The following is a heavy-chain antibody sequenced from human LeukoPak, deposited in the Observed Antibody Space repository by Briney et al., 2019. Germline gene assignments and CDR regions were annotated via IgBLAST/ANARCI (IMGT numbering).Heavy chain of an antibody. J-gene: IGHJ4*02. V-gene: IGHV3-30*02. Sequence: PGGSLRLSCAASGFTFSSYGMHWVRQAPSKGLEWVAFIRYDGNNKYYADSVKGRFTISRDNSKNTLYLQMNSLRAEDTAVYYCAKDLEGYCSSTSCPGFDYWGQGTLVTVSS. CDR2: IRYDGNNK. CDR3: AKDLEGYCSSTSCPGFDY. D-gene: IGHD2-2*01. CDR1: GFTFSSYG.